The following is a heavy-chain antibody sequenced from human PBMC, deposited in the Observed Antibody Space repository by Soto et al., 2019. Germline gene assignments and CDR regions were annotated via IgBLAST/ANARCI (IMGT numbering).Heavy chain of an antibody. V-gene: IGHV3-72*01. CDR1: GFTFSDHY. D-gene: IGHD1-26*01. CDR2: TRNKANSYTT. CDR3: AKETIVGATCVDFDS. J-gene: IGHJ4*02. Sequence: GGSLRLSCAASGFTFSDHYMDWVRQAPGKGLKWVSRTRNKANSYTTEYAASVKGRFTISRDDSKNSLYLQMNSLRAEDMAVYYCAKETIVGATCVDFDSWGQGTLVTVS.